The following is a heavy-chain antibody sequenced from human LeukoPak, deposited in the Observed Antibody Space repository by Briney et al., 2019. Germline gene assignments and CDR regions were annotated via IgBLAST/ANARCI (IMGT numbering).Heavy chain of an antibody. CDR2: INPNSGGT. D-gene: IGHD6-13*01. J-gene: IGHJ4*02. Sequence: ASVKVSCKASGYTFTAYYIHWVRQAPGQGLQWMGWINPNSGGTNYAQKFQGRVTMTRDTSISTAYMELSSLRSEDTAVYYCARTYSSSWYPFDYWGQGTLVTVSS. CDR3: ARTYSSSWYPFDY. V-gene: IGHV1-2*02. CDR1: GYTFTAYY.